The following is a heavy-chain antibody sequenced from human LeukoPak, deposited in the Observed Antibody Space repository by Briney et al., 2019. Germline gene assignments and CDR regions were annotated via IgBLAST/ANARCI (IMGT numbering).Heavy chain of an antibody. CDR2: ISSGSSTM. Sequence: PGGSLRLSCAASGFAFGTFTMNWVRQAPGKGLEWLSYISSGSSTMFYADSVKGRFTISRDNAKNSLFLQMNSLRAEDTAVYYCARGPYYYMDVWGKGTTVTVSS. CDR3: ARGPYYYMDV. V-gene: IGHV3-48*04. J-gene: IGHJ6*03. CDR1: GFAFGTFT.